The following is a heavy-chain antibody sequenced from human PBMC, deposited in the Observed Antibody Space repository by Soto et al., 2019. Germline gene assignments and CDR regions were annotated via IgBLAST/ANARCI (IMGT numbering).Heavy chain of an antibody. CDR3: AKDKAYYGSGSADY. V-gene: IGHV3-23*01. CDR2: IGGSGGST. J-gene: IGHJ4*02. Sequence: EVQLLESGGDLVQPGGSLRLSCAASGFTFSSYAMSWVRQAPGKGLEWVSVIGGSGGSTYYADSVKGRFTISRDNSKNTVYLQMNSLRAEDTAVYYCAKDKAYYGSGSADYWGQGTLVTVSS. CDR1: GFTFSSYA. D-gene: IGHD3-10*01.